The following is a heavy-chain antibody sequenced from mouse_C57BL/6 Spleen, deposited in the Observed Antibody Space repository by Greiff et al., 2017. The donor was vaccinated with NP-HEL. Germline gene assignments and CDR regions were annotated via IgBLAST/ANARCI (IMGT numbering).Heavy chain of an antibody. V-gene: IGHV1-61*01. J-gene: IGHJ4*01. D-gene: IGHD1-1*01. CDR2: IYPSDSET. Sequence: QVQLQQSGAELVRPGSSVKLSCKASGYTFTSYWMDWVKQRPGQGLEWIGNIYPSDSETHYNQKFKDKATLTVDKSSSTAYMQLSSLTSEDSAVYYCARSHYYGSSYNAMDYWGQGTSVTVSS. CDR1: GYTFTSYW. CDR3: ARSHYYGSSYNAMDY.